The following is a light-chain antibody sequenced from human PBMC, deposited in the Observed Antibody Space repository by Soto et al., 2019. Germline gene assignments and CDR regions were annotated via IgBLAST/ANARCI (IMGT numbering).Light chain of an antibody. V-gene: IGLV2-14*03. CDR1: SSDVGTYHY. J-gene: IGLJ2*01. Sequence: QSALTQPASVSGSPGQSITISCTGTSSDVGTYHYVSWYQQRPDKAPKLMIYDVNTRPSGVSNRFSGSKSANTASLTISGLQAEDEADYYCSSYTSSNTVLFGGGTKLTVL. CDR2: DVN. CDR3: SSYTSSNTVL.